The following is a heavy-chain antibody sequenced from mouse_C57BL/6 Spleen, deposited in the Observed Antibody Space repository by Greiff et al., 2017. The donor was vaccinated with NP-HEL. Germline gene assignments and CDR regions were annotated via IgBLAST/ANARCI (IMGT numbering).Heavy chain of an antibody. CDR3: ARSAQATSWFAY. V-gene: IGHV1-26*01. J-gene: IGHJ3*01. Sequence: EVQLQQSGPELVKPGASVKISCKASGYTFTDYYMNWVKQSHGKSLEWIGDINPNNGGTSYKQKFKGKATLTVDKSSSTAYMGLHSLTYEYSAVYYCARSAQATSWFAYWGQGTLFTVSA. CDR2: INPNNGGT. D-gene: IGHD3-2*02. CDR1: GYTFTDYY.